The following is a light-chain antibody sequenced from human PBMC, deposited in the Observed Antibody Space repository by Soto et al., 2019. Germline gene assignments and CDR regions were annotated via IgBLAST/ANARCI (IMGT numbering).Light chain of an antibody. J-gene: IGLJ1*01. CDR2: DVS. V-gene: IGLV2-14*03. Sequence: QSVLTQPASVSGSPGQSITISCTCTSCDVGGYKYVSWYQHHPGKAPKLMIYDVSNRPSGVSNRFSGSKSGNTASLTISGLQPEDEADYYCGSYTTSNTRQIVFGTGTKVTVL. CDR1: SCDVGGYKY. CDR3: GSYTTSNTRQIV.